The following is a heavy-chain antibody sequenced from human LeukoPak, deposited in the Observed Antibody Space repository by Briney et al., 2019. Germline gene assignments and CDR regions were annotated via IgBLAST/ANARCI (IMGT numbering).Heavy chain of an antibody. CDR1: GYTFTSYA. CDR2: INAANGNT. CDR3: ARSITLVRGVKDYYYGMDV. D-gene: IGHD3-10*01. J-gene: IGHJ6*02. V-gene: IGHV1-3*01. Sequence: VASVKVSCKASGYTFTSYAMHWVRQAPGQRLEWMGWINAANGNTKYSQKFQGRVTITRDTSASTAYMELSSLRSEDTAVYYCARSITLVRGVKDYYYGMDVWGQGTTVTVSS.